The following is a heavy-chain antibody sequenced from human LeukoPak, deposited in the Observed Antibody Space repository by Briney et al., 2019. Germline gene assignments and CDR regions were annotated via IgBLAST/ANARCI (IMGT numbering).Heavy chain of an antibody. D-gene: IGHD3-16*01. CDR1: GGSISSFY. CDR2: LYTTGNT. J-gene: IGHJ5*02. V-gene: IGHV4-4*07. CDR3: VRYQGLGRGFDP. Sequence: PSETLSLTCTVSGGSISSFYWSWIRQPAGKGLEWIGRLYTTGNTNYNPSLKSRVTMSLDTSKNQFSLKLSSLTAADTAVYYCVRYQGLGRGFDPWGQGTLVTVSS.